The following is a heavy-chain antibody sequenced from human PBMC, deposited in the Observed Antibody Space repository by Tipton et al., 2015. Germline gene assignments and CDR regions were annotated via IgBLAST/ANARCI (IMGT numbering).Heavy chain of an antibody. J-gene: IGHJ4*02. Sequence: TLSLTCTVSGGSISSSDYYWVWLRQPPGMGLECIGTIYYSGSTYYNPSLKSRVTISVDTSKNQFSLSLNSVTAADTAVYYCARHGAGTTIIDHWGQGSLVTVSS. CDR3: ARHGAGTTIIDH. V-gene: IGHV4-39*01. CDR2: IYYSGST. D-gene: IGHD1-1*01. CDR1: GGSISSSDYY.